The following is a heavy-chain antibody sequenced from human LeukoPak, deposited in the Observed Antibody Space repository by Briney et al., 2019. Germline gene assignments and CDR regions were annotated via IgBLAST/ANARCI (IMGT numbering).Heavy chain of an antibody. CDR2: IYTSGST. CDR3: ARLWFGDYYFDY. CDR1: GGSISSGSYY. V-gene: IGHV4-61*02. Sequence: SQTLSLTCTVSGGSISSGSYYWSWIRQPAGKGLEWIGRIYTSGSTNYNPSLKSRVTISVDTSKNQFSLKLSSVTAADTAVYYCARLWFGDYYFDYWGQGTLVTVSS. D-gene: IGHD3-10*01. J-gene: IGHJ4*02.